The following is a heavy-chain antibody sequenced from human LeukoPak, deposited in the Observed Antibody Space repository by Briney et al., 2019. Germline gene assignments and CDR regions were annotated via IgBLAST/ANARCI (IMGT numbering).Heavy chain of an antibody. D-gene: IGHD3-3*01. CDR3: ARRGYFEFWSGYFQRLEGWFDP. CDR2: IKQDGREK. Sequence: PGGSLRLSCAASGFRFSSYWMTWVPQAPGKGLEWVTDIKQDGREKYYVDSVKGRFTVSRDNGKNSRYLEMNSMRAEDTAVYYCARRGYFEFWSGYFQRLEGWFDPWGQGTLVTVSP. J-gene: IGHJ5*02. CDR1: GFRFSSYW. V-gene: IGHV3-7*01.